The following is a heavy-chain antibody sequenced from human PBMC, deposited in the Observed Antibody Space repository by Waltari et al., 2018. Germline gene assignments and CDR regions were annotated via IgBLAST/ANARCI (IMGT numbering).Heavy chain of an antibody. D-gene: IGHD4-4*01. Sequence: EEQLVESGGGVVRPGGSLRLSCAASGFPFDHYAMAWVRQAPGEGLEWVSGINWDGSSTGYADSVKGRFTISRDNAKNSLHLHVNSLTAEDTAFYYCARVNSNYVNWFDPWGQGTLVIVSS. CDR2: INWDGSST. CDR3: ARVNSNYVNWFDP. V-gene: IGHV3-20*04. CDR1: GFPFDHYA. J-gene: IGHJ5*02.